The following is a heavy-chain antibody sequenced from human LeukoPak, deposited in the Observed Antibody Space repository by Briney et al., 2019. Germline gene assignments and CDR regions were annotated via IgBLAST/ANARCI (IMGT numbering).Heavy chain of an antibody. CDR3: ARRHAGQWLDYFDY. Sequence: GASVKVSCKASGYTFTGYYMHWVRQAPGQGLEWMGWINPNSGGTNYAQKFQGRVTMTRDTSTSTVYMELSSLTSDDTAMYYCARRHAGQWLDYFDYWGQGTLVTVSS. CDR1: GYTFTGYY. J-gene: IGHJ4*02. D-gene: IGHD6-19*01. CDR2: INPNSGGT. V-gene: IGHV1-2*02.